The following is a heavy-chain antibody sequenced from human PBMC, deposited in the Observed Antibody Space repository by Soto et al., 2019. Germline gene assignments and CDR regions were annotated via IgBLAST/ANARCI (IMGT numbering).Heavy chain of an antibody. D-gene: IGHD3-3*01. V-gene: IGHV4-59*08. Sequence: QVQLQESGPGLVKPSETLSLTCTVSGGSISSYYWSWIRQPPGKGLEWIGYIYYSGSTNYNTSLKSRVTISVDTSKNQFSLKLSSVTAADTAVYYCARTGWIFGVVHNWFDPWGQGTLVTVSS. CDR3: ARTGWIFGVVHNWFDP. J-gene: IGHJ5*02. CDR1: GGSISSYY. CDR2: IYYSGST.